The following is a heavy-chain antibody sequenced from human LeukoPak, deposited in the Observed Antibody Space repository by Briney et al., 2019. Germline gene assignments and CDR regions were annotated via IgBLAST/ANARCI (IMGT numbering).Heavy chain of an antibody. CDR3: ASALERPARYYYYYMDV. D-gene: IGHD1-1*01. CDR1: GYTFTSYG. Sequence: ASVKVSCKASGYTFTSYGISWVRQAPGQGLEWMGWISAYNDNTNYAQKLQGRVTMTTDTSTSTAYMELRSLRSDDTAVYYCASALERPARYYYYYMDVWGKGTTVTVSS. J-gene: IGHJ6*03. CDR2: ISAYNDNT. V-gene: IGHV1-18*01.